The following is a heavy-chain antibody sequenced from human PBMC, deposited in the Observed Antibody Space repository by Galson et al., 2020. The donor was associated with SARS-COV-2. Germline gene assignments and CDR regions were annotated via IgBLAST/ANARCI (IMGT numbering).Heavy chain of an antibody. CDR3: AKVGYHESSGPIHTILNY. V-gene: IGHV3-9*01. CDR1: GFSFGDYA. Sequence: GGSLRLSCAASGFSFGDYAMHWVRQAPGKGLEWVSGISWNSGDIGYADSVKGRFTISRDNGKNSLYLQMNSLRLEDTALYYCAKVGYHESSGPIHTILNYWGQGTLVTVSS. J-gene: IGHJ4*02. D-gene: IGHD3-22*01. CDR2: ISWNSGDI.